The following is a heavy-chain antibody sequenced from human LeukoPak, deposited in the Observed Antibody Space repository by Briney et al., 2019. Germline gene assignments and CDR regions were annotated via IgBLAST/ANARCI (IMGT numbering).Heavy chain of an antibody. Sequence: GGSLRLSCSASGFTFSDYGMHWVRQAPGKGLEWVANINQDGSDKQYVDSVKGRFTISRDNAKNSPYLQINSLRAEDTAVYYCARDGVRDGLYFDYWGQGTLVTVSS. V-gene: IGHV3-7*01. J-gene: IGHJ4*02. CDR1: GFTFSDYG. CDR3: ARDGVRDGLYFDY. CDR2: INQDGSDK. D-gene: IGHD5-24*01.